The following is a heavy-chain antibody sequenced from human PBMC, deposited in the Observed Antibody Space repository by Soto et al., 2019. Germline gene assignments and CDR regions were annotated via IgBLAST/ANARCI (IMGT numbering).Heavy chain of an antibody. D-gene: IGHD3-22*01. Sequence: EVQLLESGGGLVQPGGSLRLSCAASGFTFSSYAMSWVRQAPGKGLEWVSAISCSGGSTYYADSVKGRFTISRDNSKNTLYLQMHRLRAEDTAVYYCAKGAFYYDSSVYYGAWGQGTLVTVSS. J-gene: IGHJ5*02. CDR2: ISCSGGST. V-gene: IGHV3-23*01. CDR1: GFTFSSYA. CDR3: AKGAFYYDSSVYYGA.